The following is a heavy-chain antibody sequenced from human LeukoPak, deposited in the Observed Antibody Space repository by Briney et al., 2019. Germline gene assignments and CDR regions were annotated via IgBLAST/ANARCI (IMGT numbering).Heavy chain of an antibody. CDR1: GCTFRDYY. V-gene: IGHV3-11*01. CDR2: ISSSGTTI. CDR3: ARDLMARGVMFAFDI. D-gene: IGHD3-10*01. Sequence: GGSLRLSCAASGCTFRDYYMGWIRQAPGKGLEWVSYISSSGTTIYYADSVKGRFTISRDNAKNSLYLQMNSLTDEDAAVYYCARDLMARGVMFAFDIWGHGTLVTVSS. J-gene: IGHJ3*02.